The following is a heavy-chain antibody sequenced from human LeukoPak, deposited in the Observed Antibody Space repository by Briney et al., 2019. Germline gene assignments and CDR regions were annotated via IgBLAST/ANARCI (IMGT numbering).Heavy chain of an antibody. CDR2: IYTSGST. CDR3: ARFDGIPGWFDP. V-gene: IGHV4-61*02. D-gene: IGHD1-1*01. J-gene: IGHJ5*02. Sequence: SETPSLTCTVSGGSISSGSYYWSWIRQPAGKGLEWIGRIYTSGSTNYNPSLKSRATITVDTSKNQFSLKLSSVTAADTAVYYCARFDGIPGWFDPWGQGTLVTVSS. CDR1: GGSISSGSYY.